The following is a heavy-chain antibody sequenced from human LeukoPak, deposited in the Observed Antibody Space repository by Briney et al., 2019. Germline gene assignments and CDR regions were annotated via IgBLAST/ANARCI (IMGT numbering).Heavy chain of an antibody. CDR2: IYDNESA. D-gene: IGHD3-3*01. J-gene: IGHJ6*03. CDR1: GVSINGHY. CDR3: ARVLQNYYHLDV. Sequence: SGTLSLTCTVSGVSINGHYWSWIRQPPGKGLEWIGFIYDNESANYKSSLESRVTMTVDTSKNQVSLKLNSVTAADTAVYYCARVLQNYYHLDVWGEGTTVTVSS. V-gene: IGHV4-59*11.